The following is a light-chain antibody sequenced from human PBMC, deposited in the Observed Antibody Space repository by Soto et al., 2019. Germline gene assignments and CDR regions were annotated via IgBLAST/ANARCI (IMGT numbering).Light chain of an antibody. CDR2: QDT. Sequence: SYELTQPPSVSVSPGQTASITCSGDKLGDKYVYWYQQKPGQSPVLIIYQDTKRPSGIPERFSGSNSGNTATLTIGGTQAMDEADYYCQAWDINTVIFGGGTKLTVL. CDR1: KLGDKY. CDR3: QAWDINTVI. J-gene: IGLJ2*01. V-gene: IGLV3-1*01.